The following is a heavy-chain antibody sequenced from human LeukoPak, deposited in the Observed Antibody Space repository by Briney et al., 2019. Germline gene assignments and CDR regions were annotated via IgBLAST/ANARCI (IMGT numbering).Heavy chain of an antibody. CDR2: ISYDGSNK. CDR1: GFTFSSYA. CDR3: ARGQQLVRDYFDY. D-gene: IGHD6-13*01. V-gene: IGHV3-30*04. J-gene: IGHJ4*02. Sequence: QSGGSLRLSCAASGFTFSSYAMHWVRQAPGKGLEWVAVISYDGSNKYYADSVKGRFTISRDNSKNTLYLQMNSLRAEDTAVYYCARGQQLVRDYFDYWGQGTLVTVSS.